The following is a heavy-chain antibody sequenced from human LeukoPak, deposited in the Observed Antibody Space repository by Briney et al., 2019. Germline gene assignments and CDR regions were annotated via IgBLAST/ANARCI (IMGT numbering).Heavy chain of an antibody. CDR3: AKRGVVIRVVLVGFHKEAYYFDS. D-gene: IGHD3-10*01. V-gene: IGHV3-23*01. CDR1: GFTFKNYA. Sequence: PGGSLRLSCAASGFTFKNYAMTWVRQAPGKGLEWVSGISGSGDNTYYADSDSVKGRFTISRDNPKNTLYLQMNSLRAEDTAVYFCAKRGVVIRVVLVGFHKEAYYFDSWGQGALVTVSS. J-gene: IGHJ4*02. CDR2: ISGSGDNT.